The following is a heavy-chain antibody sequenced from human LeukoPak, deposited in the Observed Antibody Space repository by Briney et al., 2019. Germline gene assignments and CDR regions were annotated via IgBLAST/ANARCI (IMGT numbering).Heavy chain of an antibody. CDR2: IYTSGST. CDR1: GGSISSGSYY. V-gene: IGHV4-61*02. J-gene: IGHJ4*02. Sequence: PSQTLSLTCTVSGGSISSGSYYWSWIRQPAGKGLEWIGRIYTSGSTNYNPSLKSRVTISVDTSKNQFSLKLSSVTPEDTAMYYCAREGGYSGYDFYFDYWGQGTLVTVSS. CDR3: AREGGYSGYDFYFDY. D-gene: IGHD5-12*01.